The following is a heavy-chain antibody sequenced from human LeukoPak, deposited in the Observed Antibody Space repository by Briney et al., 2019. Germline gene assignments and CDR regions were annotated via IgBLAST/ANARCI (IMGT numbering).Heavy chain of an antibody. Sequence: ASVKVSCKASGYTLTSYGLSWVRQAPAQGLEWMGWISPYNGNTDYAQKLQGRVTMTSDTSTSTAYMELRSLRSDDTAEYYCARANLGSSGYYYPDFDYWGQGTLVTVSS. CDR3: ARANLGSSGYYYPDFDY. V-gene: IGHV1-18*01. J-gene: IGHJ4*02. CDR2: ISPYNGNT. D-gene: IGHD3-22*01. CDR1: GYTLTSYG.